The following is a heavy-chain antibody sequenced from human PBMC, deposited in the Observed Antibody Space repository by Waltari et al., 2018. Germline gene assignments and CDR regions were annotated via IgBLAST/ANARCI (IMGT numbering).Heavy chain of an antibody. D-gene: IGHD6-19*01. CDR3: ARHPRITGAGQLDY. V-gene: IGHV4-39*01. Sequence: QLQESGPGLLKPSATLSLTCPLSAGSISSSTNYYLGWILPPPGKGREWIGSVFYSGSTFYNPSLKSRVTISVDTSKNQFSLKLSSVTAADTAVYYCARHPRITGAGQLDYWGQGTLVTVSS. J-gene: IGHJ4*02. CDR1: AGSISSSTNYY. CDR2: VFYSGST.